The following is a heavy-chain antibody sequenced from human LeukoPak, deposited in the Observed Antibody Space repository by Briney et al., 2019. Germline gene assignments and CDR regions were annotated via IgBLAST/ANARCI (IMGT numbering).Heavy chain of an antibody. V-gene: IGHV3-21*04. J-gene: IGHJ4*02. Sequence: PGGSLRLSCAASGFTFSSYSMNWVRQAPGKGLEWVSYISSSTNYIYYADSVKGRFTISRDNSKNTLFLQMNGLRAEDTAVYYCARGPGDYFDFWGQGTLVTVSS. CDR2: ISSSTNYI. CDR1: GFTFSSYS. D-gene: IGHD1-14*01. CDR3: ARGPGDYFDF.